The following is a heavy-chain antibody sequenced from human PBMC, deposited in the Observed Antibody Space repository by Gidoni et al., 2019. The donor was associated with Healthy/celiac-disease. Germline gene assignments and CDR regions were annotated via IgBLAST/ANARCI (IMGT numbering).Heavy chain of an antibody. CDR2: ISGSGGRT. CDR1: GFPFSSYA. Sequence: EVQLLESGGGLVQPGGSLRLSCAASGFPFSSYAMSWVRQAPGKGLEWVSAISGSGGRTYYADSVKGRFTISRDNSKNTLYLQMNSLRAEDTAVYYCANGDGYYDSSGHAFDIWGQGTMVTVSS. J-gene: IGHJ3*02. CDR3: ANGDGYYDSSGHAFDI. D-gene: IGHD3-22*01. V-gene: IGHV3-23*01.